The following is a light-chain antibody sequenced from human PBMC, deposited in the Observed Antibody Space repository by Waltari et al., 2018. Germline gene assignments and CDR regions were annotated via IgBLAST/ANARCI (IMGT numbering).Light chain of an antibody. J-gene: IGKJ2*01. CDR1: QSVSSN. V-gene: IGKV3-15*01. CDR3: QQYNNWPPYT. CDR2: GAS. Sequence: ELVMTQSPATRAVSPGERATLSCRASQSVSSNLAWYQQKPGQAPRLLIYGASTRATGIPARFSGRGSGTEFTLTISSMQSEDFAVYYCQQYNNWPPYTFGQGTKLGIK.